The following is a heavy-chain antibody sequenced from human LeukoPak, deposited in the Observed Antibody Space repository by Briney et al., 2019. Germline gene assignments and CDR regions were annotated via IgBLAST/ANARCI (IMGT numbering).Heavy chain of an antibody. D-gene: IGHD5-12*01. CDR3: ARDRGSGYDFDY. V-gene: IGHV1-8*01. CDR2: MNPNSGNT. J-gene: IGHJ4*02. Sequence: ASVKVSCKASGYTFTSYDINWVRQATGQGLEWMGWMNPNSGNTGYAQKFQGRVTMTRDTSISTAYMELSRLRSDDTAIYYCARDRGSGYDFDYWGPGTLVTVSS. CDR1: GYTFTSYD.